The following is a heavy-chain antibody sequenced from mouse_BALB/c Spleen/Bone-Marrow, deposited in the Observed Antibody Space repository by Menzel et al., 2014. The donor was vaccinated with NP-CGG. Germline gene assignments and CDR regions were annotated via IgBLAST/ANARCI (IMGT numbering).Heavy chain of an antibody. D-gene: IGHD2-4*01. CDR1: GYSITSDYA. CDR3: ARSTMRGAMDY. Sequence: ESGPGLVKPSQSLSLTCTVTGYSITSDYAWNWIRQFPGNKLEWMGYITYSDNTNYNPSLKSQISITRDASKNQFFLQLNSVTTEDTATYYCARSTMRGAMDYWGQGTSVTVSS. V-gene: IGHV3-2*02. CDR2: ITYSDNT. J-gene: IGHJ4*01.